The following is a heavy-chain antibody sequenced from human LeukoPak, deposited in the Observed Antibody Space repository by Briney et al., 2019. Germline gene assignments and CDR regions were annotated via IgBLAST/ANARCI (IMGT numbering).Heavy chain of an antibody. Sequence: GGSLRLSCAASGFTFSSYAMHWVRQAPGKGLEWVAVISYDGSNKYYADSVKGRFTISRDNSKNTLYLRMNSLRAEDTAVYYCASLSTPIAAAGKNWFDPWGQGTLVTVSS. CDR1: GFTFSSYA. D-gene: IGHD6-13*01. CDR3: ASLSTPIAAAGKNWFDP. V-gene: IGHV3-30*04. J-gene: IGHJ5*02. CDR2: ISYDGSNK.